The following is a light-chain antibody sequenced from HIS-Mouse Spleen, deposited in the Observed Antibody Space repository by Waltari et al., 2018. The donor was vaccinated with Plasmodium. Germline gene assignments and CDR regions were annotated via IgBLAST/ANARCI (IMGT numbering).Light chain of an antibody. CDR1: QGIRND. J-gene: IGKJ2*01. V-gene: IGKV1-6*01. CDR2: AAS. CDR3: LQDYNYPYT. Sequence: IPMTQSPSSLSASVGDRVIITCRASQGIRNDLGWYQQKPGKAPKLLISAASSLQSGVPSRFSGSGSGTDFTLTISSLQPEDFATYYCLQDYNYPYTFGQGTKLEIK.